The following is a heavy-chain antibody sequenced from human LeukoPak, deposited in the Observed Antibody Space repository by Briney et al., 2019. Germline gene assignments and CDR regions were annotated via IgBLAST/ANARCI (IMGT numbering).Heavy chain of an antibody. V-gene: IGHV1-69*01. Sequence: SVKVSCKASGGTFSSYAISWVRQAPGQGLEWMGGIIPIFGTANYAQKFQGRVTITADESTSTAYMELSSLRSEDTAVYYCARFLVDYGSGSYRSFDYWGQGTLVTVSS. CDR2: IIPIFGTA. D-gene: IGHD3-10*01. CDR1: GGTFSSYA. CDR3: ARFLVDYGSGSYRSFDY. J-gene: IGHJ4*02.